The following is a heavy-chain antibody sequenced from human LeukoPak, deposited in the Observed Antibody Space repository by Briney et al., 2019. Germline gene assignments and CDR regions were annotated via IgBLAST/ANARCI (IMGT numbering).Heavy chain of an antibody. CDR1: GFTFSSYG. CDR3: AKWLYSHYYDSSGYYSL. V-gene: IGHV3-23*01. Sequence: GGTLRLSCAASGFTFSSYGMSWVRQAPGKGLEWVSAISGSGGSTYYADSVKGRFTISRDNSKNTLYLQMNSLRAEDTAVYYCAKWLYSHYYDSSGYYSLWGQGTLVTVSS. D-gene: IGHD3-22*01. J-gene: IGHJ4*02. CDR2: ISGSGGST.